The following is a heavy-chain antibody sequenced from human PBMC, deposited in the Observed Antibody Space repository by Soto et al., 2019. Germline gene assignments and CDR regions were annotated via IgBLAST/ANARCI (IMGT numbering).Heavy chain of an antibody. CDR2: INPNSGGT. J-gene: IGHJ6*02. D-gene: IGHD3-16*02. CDR3: ARSEYYDYVWGSYRKSLSYYYGMDV. CDR1: GYTFTAYY. Sequence: ASVKVSCKASGYTFTAYYLHWFRQAPGQGLEWMGWINPNSGGTNYAQKFQGWVTMTRDTSISTAYMELSRLRSDDTAVYYCARSEYYDYVWGSYRKSLSYYYGMDVWGQGTTVTVSS. V-gene: IGHV1-2*04.